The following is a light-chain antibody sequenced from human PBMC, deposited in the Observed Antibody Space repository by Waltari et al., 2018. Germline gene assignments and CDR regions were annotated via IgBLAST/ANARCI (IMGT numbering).Light chain of an antibody. Sequence: DIHLTQSPSFLAASVGDRVTITCQASQAIINNLAWYQQKPGKVPKLLIYKASTLQGGVPSRFSGSGSGTDFTLTISSLQPEDFATYYCQHVYGIPRTFGQGTKVEIK. V-gene: IGKV1-9*01. CDR2: KAS. CDR3: QHVYGIPRT. CDR1: QAIINN. J-gene: IGKJ1*01.